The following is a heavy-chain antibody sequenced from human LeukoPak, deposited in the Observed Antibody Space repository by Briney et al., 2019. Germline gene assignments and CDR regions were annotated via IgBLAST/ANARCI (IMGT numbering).Heavy chain of an antibody. V-gene: IGHV3-49*04. Sequence: GGSLKLSCSASGFTFGDYAMSWVRQAPGKGLEWVGLNRSKANGGTTEYAASVKGRFTISRDDSKSIAYLQMSSLKSEDTAVYYCSRARPDYVWGSYRYPWGQGILVTVSS. CDR2: NRSKANGGTT. CDR3: SRARPDYVWGSYRYP. J-gene: IGHJ5*02. CDR1: GFTFGDYA. D-gene: IGHD3-16*02.